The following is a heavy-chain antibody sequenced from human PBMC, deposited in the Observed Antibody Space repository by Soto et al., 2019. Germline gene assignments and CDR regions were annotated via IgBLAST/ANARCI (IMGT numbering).Heavy chain of an antibody. Sequence: PGGSLRLSCAASGFTFSSYWMSWVRQAPGKGLEWVANIKQDGSEKYYVDSVKGRFTISRDNAKNSLYLQMNSLRAEDTAVYYCAREGDSSSWYYYYYYYGMDVWGQGTTVTVSS. CDR3: AREGDSSSWYYYYYYYGMDV. J-gene: IGHJ6*02. CDR2: IKQDGSEK. V-gene: IGHV3-7*05. D-gene: IGHD6-13*01. CDR1: GFTFSSYW.